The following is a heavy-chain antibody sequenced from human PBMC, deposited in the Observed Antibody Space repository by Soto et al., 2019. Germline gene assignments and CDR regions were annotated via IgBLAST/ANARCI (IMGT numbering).Heavy chain of an antibody. J-gene: IGHJ4*02. CDR3: ARHLNGEFDY. D-gene: IGHD4-17*01. V-gene: IGHV4-39*01. CDR1: GGSISSSSYY. CDR2: IYYSGST. Sequence: SETLSLTCTVSGGSISSSSYYWGWIRQPPGKGLEWIGSIYYSGSTYYNPSLKSRVTISVDTSKNQFSLKLSSVTAADTAVYYCARHLNGEFDYWGQGTLVTVSS.